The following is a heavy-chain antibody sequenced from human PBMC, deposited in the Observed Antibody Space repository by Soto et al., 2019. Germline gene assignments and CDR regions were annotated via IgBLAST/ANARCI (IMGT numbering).Heavy chain of an antibody. CDR3: ARSGFWSGYVNYYYYYMDV. J-gene: IGHJ6*03. D-gene: IGHD3-3*01. Sequence: SDTLSLTCTVSGGSVSSYYWTWIRQPPGKGLEWIGYIYYSGSTNYNPSLKSRVTISVDTSKNQFSLKLSSVTAADTAVYYCARSGFWSGYVNYYYYYMDVWGKGTTVTVSS. V-gene: IGHV4-59*08. CDR1: GGSVSSYY. CDR2: IYYSGST.